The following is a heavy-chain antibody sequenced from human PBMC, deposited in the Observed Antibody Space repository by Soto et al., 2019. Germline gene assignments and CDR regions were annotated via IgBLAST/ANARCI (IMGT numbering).Heavy chain of an antibody. J-gene: IGHJ4*01. CDR2: IKSKTNSYAT. CDR1: GFSFSGSN. CDR3: TTDSYSTIIIVRFDY. D-gene: IGHD3-22*01. Sequence: GGSLRLSCAASGFSFSGSNMHWVRQASGKGLEWIGRIKSKTNSYATDYAASVKGRFTISRDDAKNMVYLQMNSLKIEDTAVYYCTTDSYSTIIIVRFDYWGHGTLVTVS. V-gene: IGHV3-73*01.